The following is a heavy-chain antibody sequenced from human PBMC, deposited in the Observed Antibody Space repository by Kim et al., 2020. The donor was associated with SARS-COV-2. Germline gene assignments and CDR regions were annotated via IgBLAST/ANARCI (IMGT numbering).Heavy chain of an antibody. CDR3: TRWSAAGDY. D-gene: IGHD6-13*01. J-gene: IGHJ4*02. CDR2: GST. V-gene: IGHV4-4*07. Sequence: GSTNYNPSLKSRVTMSVDTSKNQFSLKLSSVTAADTAVYYCTRWSAAGDYWGQGTLVTVSS.